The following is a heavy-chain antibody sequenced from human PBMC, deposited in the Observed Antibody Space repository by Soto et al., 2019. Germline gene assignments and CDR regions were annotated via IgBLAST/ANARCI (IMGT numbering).Heavy chain of an antibody. CDR3: ARSYYYDSSVEQYFQH. D-gene: IGHD3-22*01. Sequence: SETLSLTSAVSGYSISSGYYWVWIRPPPGKGLEWIGSIYHSGSTYYNPSLKSRVTISVDTSKNQFSLKLSSVTAADTAVYYCARSYYYDSSVEQYFQHWGQGTLVTVSS. V-gene: IGHV4-38-2*01. CDR2: IYHSGST. CDR1: GYSISSGYY. J-gene: IGHJ1*01.